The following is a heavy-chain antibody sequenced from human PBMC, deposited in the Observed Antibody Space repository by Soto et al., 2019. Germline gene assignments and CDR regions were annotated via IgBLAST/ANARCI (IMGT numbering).Heavy chain of an antibody. J-gene: IGHJ6*03. Sequence: VQLLESGGGLVHPGGSLRLSCAASGFNFRNYVMSWVRQAPGKGLEWVSGISGNSAATYYADSVKGRFSISRDNSKNTRFLRVASRRAEDTAVYRCAKSLGYCGGGSCFDYYYYMDVWGKGTTVTVSS. CDR1: GFNFRNYV. CDR2: ISGNSAAT. D-gene: IGHD2-15*01. V-gene: IGHV3-23*01. CDR3: AKSLGYCGGGSCFDYYYYMDV.